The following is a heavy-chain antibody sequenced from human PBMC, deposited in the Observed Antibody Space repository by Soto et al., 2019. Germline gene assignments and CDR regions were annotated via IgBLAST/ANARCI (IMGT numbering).Heavy chain of an antibody. J-gene: IGHJ4*02. Sequence: EVQLVESGGGLVQPGGSLRLSCAASGFTFSSYWMHWVRQAPGKGLVWVSRINSDGSSTSYADSVKGRFTISRDNAKNTLYLQMTSLRAEDTAVYYCAVAVAGPTAIVYWGQGPLVTVSS. CDR1: GFTFSSYW. CDR3: AVAVAGPTAIVY. V-gene: IGHV3-74*01. D-gene: IGHD6-19*01. CDR2: INSDGSST.